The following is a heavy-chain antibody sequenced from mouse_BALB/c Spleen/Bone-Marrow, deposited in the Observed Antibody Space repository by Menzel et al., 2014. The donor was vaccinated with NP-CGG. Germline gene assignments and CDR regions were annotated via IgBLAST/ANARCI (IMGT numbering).Heavy chain of an antibody. CDR3: ARFYGNYFDY. J-gene: IGHJ2*01. V-gene: IGHV3-5*02. Sequence: DVQLQESGPGLVKPSQTVSLTCTVTGISITTGNYRWSWIRQFPGNKLEWIGYIYYSGTITYNPSLTSRTTITRDISKNQFFLEMNSLTAEDTATYYCARFYGNYFDYWGQGTTLTVSS. D-gene: IGHD2-1*01. CDR1: GISITTGNYR. CDR2: IYYSGTI.